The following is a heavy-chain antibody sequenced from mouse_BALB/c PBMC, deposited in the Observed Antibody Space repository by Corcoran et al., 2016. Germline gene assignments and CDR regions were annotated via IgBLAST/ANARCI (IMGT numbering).Heavy chain of an antibody. CDR2: INPNNGGT. Sequence: EVLLQQSGPELVKPAASVKIPCKASGYTFTDYNMAWVQPSHGKRLEWIGDINPNNGGTIYNQKFKGKATLTVDKSSSSAYMELRSLTSEDTAVYYCATGGSSDGAYWGQGSLVTVSA. V-gene: IGHV1-18*01. J-gene: IGHJ3*01. CDR3: ATGGSSDGAY. D-gene: IGHD1-1*01. CDR1: GYTFTDYN.